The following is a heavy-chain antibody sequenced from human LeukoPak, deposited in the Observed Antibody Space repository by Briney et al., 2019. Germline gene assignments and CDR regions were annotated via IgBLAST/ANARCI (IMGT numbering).Heavy chain of an antibody. CDR3: ARGSNPYYDILTTHLYFQH. CDR1: GGSISSSSYY. D-gene: IGHD3-9*01. V-gene: IGHV4-39*07. J-gene: IGHJ1*01. Sequence: SETLSLTCTVSGGSISSSSYYWGWIRQPPGKGLEWIGSIYYSGSTYYNPSLKSRVTISVDTSKNQFSLKLSSVTAADTAVYYCARGSNPYYDILTTHLYFQHWGQGTLVTVSS. CDR2: IYYSGST.